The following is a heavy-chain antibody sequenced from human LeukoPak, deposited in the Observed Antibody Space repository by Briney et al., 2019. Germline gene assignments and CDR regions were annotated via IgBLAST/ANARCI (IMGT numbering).Heavy chain of an antibody. CDR1: GYSFNNYW. Sequence: GESLKISCQGSGYSFNNYWIGWMRQMPGNGLEWMGIIHPGDSDIRYSPSFQGLVTISADMSISTAYLQWSSLKASDTAKYYCARQGGSGTFGAFNVWGQGTMVTVSS. V-gene: IGHV5-51*01. CDR2: IHPGDSDI. J-gene: IGHJ3*01. D-gene: IGHD3-10*01. CDR3: ARQGGSGTFGAFNV.